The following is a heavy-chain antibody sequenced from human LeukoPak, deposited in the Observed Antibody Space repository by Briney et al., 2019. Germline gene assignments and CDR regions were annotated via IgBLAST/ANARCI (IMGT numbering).Heavy chain of an antibody. CDR2: ISSTSDYI. D-gene: IGHD3-10*01. CDR3: AREEEDYYDSGTYYFDF. Sequence: GGSLRLSCAASGLTFTTYSMDWVRQAPGKGLEWVSSISSTSDYIYYADSLKGRFTISRDNAKNSLYLQMNSLRAEDTAVYYCAREEEDYYDSGTYYFDFWGQGTLVTVSS. J-gene: IGHJ4*02. CDR1: GLTFTTYS. V-gene: IGHV3-21*01.